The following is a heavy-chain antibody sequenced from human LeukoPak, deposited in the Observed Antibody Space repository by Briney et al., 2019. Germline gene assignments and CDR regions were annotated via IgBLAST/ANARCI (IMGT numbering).Heavy chain of an antibody. Sequence: GASVKVSCKASGYTFTSYYMHWVRQAPGQGLEWMGIINPSDDSTRYAQKFQGRVTMTKDTSTSTVYMALTSLRSDDTAVYYCARERTILTGYYRPREDYFDYWGQGTLVTVSS. CDR2: INPSDDST. CDR1: GYTFTSYY. J-gene: IGHJ4*02. CDR3: ARERTILTGYYRPREDYFDY. V-gene: IGHV1-46*01. D-gene: IGHD3-9*01.